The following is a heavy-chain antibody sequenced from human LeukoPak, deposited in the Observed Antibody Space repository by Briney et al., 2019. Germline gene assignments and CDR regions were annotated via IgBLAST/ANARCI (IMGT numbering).Heavy chain of an antibody. Sequence: GGSLRLSCAATGFTFSNYAIHWGRQAPGKGLEWVAFISDDGSRQHYADSVKGRFTISRDNSKNTLNLQMNSLRAEDTAVYYCVKRGAQYFFDYWGQGTLVTVSS. CDR2: ISDDGSRQ. J-gene: IGHJ4*02. CDR3: VKRGAQYFFDY. V-gene: IGHV3-30-3*01. CDR1: GFTFSNYA. D-gene: IGHD1-26*01.